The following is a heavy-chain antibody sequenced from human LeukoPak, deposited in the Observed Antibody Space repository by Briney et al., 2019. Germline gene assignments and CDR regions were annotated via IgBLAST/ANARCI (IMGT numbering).Heavy chain of an antibody. D-gene: IGHD2-15*01. V-gene: IGHV4-31*03. CDR2: IYYSGNT. CDR1: GGSISSGGYY. J-gene: IGHJ3*02. Sequence: SETLSLTCTVSGGSISSGGYYWSWIRPHPGKGLEWIGYIYYSGNTYYNPSLKSRVTISVDTSKNQFSLKLSSVTAADTAVYYCASAAPMIHAFDIWGQGTMVTVSS. CDR3: ASAAPMIHAFDI.